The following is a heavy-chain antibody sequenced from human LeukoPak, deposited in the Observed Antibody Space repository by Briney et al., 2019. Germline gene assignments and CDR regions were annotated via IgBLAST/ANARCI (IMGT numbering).Heavy chain of an antibody. CDR3: ARVAEWLDDLDY. Sequence: PGRSLRLSSAASGFTFGSYAMHWVPQAPGKGLEWVALLSYDGSNKYYADSVRGRFTISRDNSKNTLYLQMNSLRAEDTAVYYCARVAEWLDDLDYWGQGTLVTVSS. J-gene: IGHJ4*02. CDR2: LSYDGSNK. CDR1: GFTFGSYA. V-gene: IGHV3-30*04. D-gene: IGHD6-19*01.